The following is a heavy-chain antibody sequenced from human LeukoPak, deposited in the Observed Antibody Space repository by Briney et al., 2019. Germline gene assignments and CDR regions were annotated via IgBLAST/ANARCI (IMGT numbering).Heavy chain of an antibody. CDR1: GYTFTGYY. Sequence: ASVKVSCKASGYTFTGYYMHWVRQAPGQGLEWMGRINPNSGGTNYAQKFQGRVTMTRDTSISTAYMELSRLRSDDTAVYYCASVYSSSGSGDYWGQGTLVTVSS. J-gene: IGHJ4*02. V-gene: IGHV1-2*06. D-gene: IGHD6-13*01. CDR2: INPNSGGT. CDR3: ASVYSSSGSGDY.